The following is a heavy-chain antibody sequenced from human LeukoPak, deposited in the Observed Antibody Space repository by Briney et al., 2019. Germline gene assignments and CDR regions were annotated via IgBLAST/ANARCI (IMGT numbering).Heavy chain of an antibody. CDR1: GFTFSSYA. CDR2: ISGSGGST. D-gene: IGHD3-3*01. J-gene: IGHJ4*02. CDR3: ARITIFGVVIAPPDY. Sequence: GGSLRLSCAASGFTFSSYAMSWVRQAPGKGLEWVSAISGSGGSTYYADSVKGRFTISRDNSKNTLYLQMNSLRAEDTAVYYCARITIFGVVIAPPDYWGQGTLVTVSS. V-gene: IGHV3-23*01.